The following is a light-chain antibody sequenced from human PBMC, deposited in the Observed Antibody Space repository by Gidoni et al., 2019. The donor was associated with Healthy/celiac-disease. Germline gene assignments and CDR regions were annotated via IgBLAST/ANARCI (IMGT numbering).Light chain of an antibody. CDR1: SGSIARNY. CDR3: QSYDSSNQVV. Sequence: NFMLTQPHSVSESTGKTVTISCTRSSGSIARNYVQWYHQRPGSSPTTVTYEDNQRPSGVPDRFSGSIDSSSNSASLTISGLKTEDEADYYCQSYDSSNQVVFGGGTKLTVL. V-gene: IGLV6-57*01. CDR2: EDN. J-gene: IGLJ2*01.